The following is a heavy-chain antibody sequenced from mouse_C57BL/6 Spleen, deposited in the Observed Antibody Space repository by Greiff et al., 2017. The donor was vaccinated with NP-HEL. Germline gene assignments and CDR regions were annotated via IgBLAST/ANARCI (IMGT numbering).Heavy chain of an antibody. J-gene: IGHJ4*01. D-gene: IGHD3-2*02. CDR2: ISSGGSYT. V-gene: IGHV5-6*01. CDR1: GFTFSSYG. Sequence: EVKLVESGGDLVKPGGSLKLSCAASGFTFSSYGMSWVRQTPDKRLEWVATISSGGSYTYYPDSVKGRFTISRDNAKNTLYLQMSSLKSEDTAMYYCARHGAQAPYYAMDYWGQGTSVTVSS. CDR3: ARHGAQAPYYAMDY.